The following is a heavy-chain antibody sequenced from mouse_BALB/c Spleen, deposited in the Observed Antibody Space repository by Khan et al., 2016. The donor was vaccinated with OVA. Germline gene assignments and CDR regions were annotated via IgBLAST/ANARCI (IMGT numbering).Heavy chain of an antibody. V-gene: IGHV3-2*02. J-gene: IGHJ2*01. CDR1: GYSITSGYG. D-gene: IGHD1-2*01. CDR2: ISYSGST. CDR3: ARTARIKY. Sequence: EVQLQESGPGLVKPSQSLSLTCTVTGYSITSGYGWNWIRQFPGNKLEWMGYISYSGSTNYNPSLKSRISINRDTSKNQLFLQLNSLTTEDSATYYCARTARIKYWGQGTTLTVSS.